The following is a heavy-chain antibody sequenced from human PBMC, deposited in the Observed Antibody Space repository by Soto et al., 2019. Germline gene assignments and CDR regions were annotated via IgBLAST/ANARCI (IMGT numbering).Heavy chain of an antibody. J-gene: IGHJ4*02. V-gene: IGHV1-69*10. CDR1: GYTFTGYY. CDR2: IIPILGIA. D-gene: IGHD5-12*01. Sequence: SVKVSCKASGYTFTGYYMHWVRQAPGQGLEWMGWIIPILGIANYAQKFQGRVTITADKSTSTAYMELSSLRSEDTAVYYCAITTAVGGYALDYWGQGTLVTVSS. CDR3: AITTAVGGYALDY.